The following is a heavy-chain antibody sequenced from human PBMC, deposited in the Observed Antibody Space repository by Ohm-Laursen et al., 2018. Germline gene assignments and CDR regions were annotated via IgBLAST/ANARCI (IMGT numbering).Heavy chain of an antibody. CDR3: AKAGQFGVGMEFEY. J-gene: IGHJ4*02. Sequence: SLRLSCAASGFTFSSYEMNWVRQAPGKGLEWVSGISGSGGSTYYADSVKGRFNISRDNSKNTLYLQMNSLRAEDTAVYYCAKAGQFGVGMEFEYWGQGTLVIVSS. CDR1: GFTFSSYE. D-gene: IGHD3-16*01. CDR2: ISGSGGST. V-gene: IGHV3-23*01.